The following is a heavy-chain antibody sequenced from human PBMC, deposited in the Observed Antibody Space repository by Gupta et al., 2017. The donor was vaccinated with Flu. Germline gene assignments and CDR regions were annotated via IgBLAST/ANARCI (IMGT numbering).Heavy chain of an antibody. CDR3: TTPRYCTSTSCGSIDY. D-gene: IGHD2-2*01. V-gene: IGHV3-15*01. J-gene: IGHJ4*02. Sequence: GKGLEWVGRNKSKSEGETIDYAAPVKGRFTISKDASMGTLYLRMDSLKTEDTAVYYCTTPRYCTSTSCGSIDYWGQGTLVTVSS. CDR2: NKSKSEGETI.